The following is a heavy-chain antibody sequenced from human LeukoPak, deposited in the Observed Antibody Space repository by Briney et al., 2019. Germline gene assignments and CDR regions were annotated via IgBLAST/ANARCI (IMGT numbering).Heavy chain of an antibody. CDR1: GGSLSSSDHY. CDR3: ARGDSSSWSFKI. CDR2: IYYSGTA. Sequence: SQTLSLTCTVSGGSLSSSDHYWSWIRQPPGKGLEWIAYIYYSGTAYYNPSLKSRVSISVDTSKNQFSLKLSSVTAADTAVYYCARGDSSSWSFKIWGQGTLVTVSS. J-gene: IGHJ4*02. D-gene: IGHD6-13*01. V-gene: IGHV4-30-4*01.